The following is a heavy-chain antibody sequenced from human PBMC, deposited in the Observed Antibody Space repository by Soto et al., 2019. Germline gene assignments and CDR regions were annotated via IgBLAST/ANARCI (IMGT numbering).Heavy chain of an antibody. CDR1: GFSFSTYW. Sequence: EVQLVESGGGLVQPGGSLRLSCTASGFSFSTYWMAWIRQAPGKGLEWVANIKPDGSFGSYADSVKGRFTISRDNAKNSLYLQMNSLRDEDTAVYYCTREGRLLGAFDIWGQGTVVTVSS. V-gene: IGHV3-7*01. CDR3: TREGRLLGAFDI. CDR2: IKPDGSFG. D-gene: IGHD2-15*01. J-gene: IGHJ3*02.